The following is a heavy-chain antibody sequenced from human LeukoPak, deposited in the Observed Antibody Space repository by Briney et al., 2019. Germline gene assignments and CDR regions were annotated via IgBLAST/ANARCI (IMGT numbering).Heavy chain of an antibody. D-gene: IGHD3-22*01. CDR1: GGSISSGDYY. CDR3: ARDHYDTSGYSNGMDV. Sequence: SETLSLTCTVSGGSISSGDYYWSWIRQPPGKGLEWIGYTYYSGSTYNNPSLRSRVTISVDTSKNQFSLKLSSVTAADTAVYYCARDHYDTSGYSNGMDVWGQGTTVTVSS. CDR2: TYYSGST. V-gene: IGHV4-30-4*01. J-gene: IGHJ6*02.